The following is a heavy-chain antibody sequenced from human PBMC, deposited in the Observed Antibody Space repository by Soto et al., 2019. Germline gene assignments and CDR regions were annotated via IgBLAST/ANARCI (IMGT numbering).Heavy chain of an antibody. D-gene: IGHD5-12*01. J-gene: IGHJ4*02. V-gene: IGHV3-30-3*01. CDR2: ISYDGSNK. CDR3: ARHYGDGYDYVDY. CDR1: GFTFSSYA. Sequence: GGSLRLSCAASGFTFSSYAMHWVRQAPGKGLEWVAVISYDGSNKYYADSVKGRFTISRDNSKNTLYLQMNSLRAEDTAVYYCARHYGDGYDYVDYWGQGTLVTVSS.